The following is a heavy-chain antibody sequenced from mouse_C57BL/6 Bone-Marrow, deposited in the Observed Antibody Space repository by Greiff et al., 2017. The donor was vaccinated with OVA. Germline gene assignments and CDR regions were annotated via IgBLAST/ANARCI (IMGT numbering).Heavy chain of an antibody. Sequence: QVQLQQPGAELVKPGASVKLSCKASGYTFTSYWMQWVNQRPGQGLEWIGEIDPSDSYTNYNQKFKGKATLTVDTSSSTAYMQLSSLTSEDSAVYYCARGITTVVEAYWGQGTLVTVSA. CDR3: ARGITTVVEAY. CDR2: IDPSDSYT. D-gene: IGHD1-1*01. J-gene: IGHJ3*01. CDR1: GYTFTSYW. V-gene: IGHV1-50*01.